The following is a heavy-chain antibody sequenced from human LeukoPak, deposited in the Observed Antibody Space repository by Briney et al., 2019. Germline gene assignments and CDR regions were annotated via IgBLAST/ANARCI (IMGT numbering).Heavy chain of an antibody. V-gene: IGHV4-4*09. D-gene: IGHD2-2*01. CDR3: ARMNIVVVPAARYYFDY. J-gene: IGHJ4*02. CDR1: GGSISSYY. CDR2: IYTSGST. Sequence: SETLSLTCTVSGGSISSYYWSWIRQPPGKGLEWSGYIYTSGSTNYNPSLKSRVTISVDTSKNQFSLKLSSVTAADTAVYYCARMNIVVVPAARYYFDYWGQGTLVTVSS.